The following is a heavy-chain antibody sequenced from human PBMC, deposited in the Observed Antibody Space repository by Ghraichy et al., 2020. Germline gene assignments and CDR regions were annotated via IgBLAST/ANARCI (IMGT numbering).Heavy chain of an antibody. J-gene: IGHJ4*02. CDR2: VYYSGST. V-gene: IGHV4-59*08. CDR1: NGSMNDYY. CDR3: ASTRWMVLGGIHY. Sequence: SQTLSLTCTVSNGSMNDYYWNWIRQSPGKGLEWIGYVYYSGSTNYNPALKSRVAISIDTSKSQFSLNLTSVTAADTAVYFCASTRWMVLGGIHYWGQGTLVTVSS. D-gene: IGHD4/OR15-4a*01.